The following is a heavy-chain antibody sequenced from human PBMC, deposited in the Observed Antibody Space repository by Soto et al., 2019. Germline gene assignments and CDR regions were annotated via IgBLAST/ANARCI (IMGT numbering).Heavy chain of an antibody. V-gene: IGHV3-30*09. CDR2: ISYDGSNK. CDR3: ARAPPRGIAAPGTWGSGMDV. J-gene: IGHJ6*02. Sequence: PGGSLRLSCTASGFSFSSYSLHWARQTPGKGLEWVAVISYDGSNKYYADSVKGRFAVSGDSPKNTLFLQMNSLKPEDTAVYYCARAPPRGIAAPGTWGSGMDVWGQGTTVTVS. CDR1: GFSFSSYS. D-gene: IGHD6-13*01.